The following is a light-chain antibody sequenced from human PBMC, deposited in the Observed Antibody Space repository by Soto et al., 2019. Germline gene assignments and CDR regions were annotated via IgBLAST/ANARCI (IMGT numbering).Light chain of an antibody. CDR2: GAS. CDR3: HQHFHTPPA. V-gene: IGKV1-39*01. J-gene: IGKJ5*01. Sequence: DIQMTQSPSSLSASVGDRVTITCRASQTINNFLNWYQQKPGKAPNLLIHGASTLQSGVPSRFTVSGSGTYFTLTISSLQPEDFATYDCHQHFHTPPAFGQGTRLEIK. CDR1: QTINNF.